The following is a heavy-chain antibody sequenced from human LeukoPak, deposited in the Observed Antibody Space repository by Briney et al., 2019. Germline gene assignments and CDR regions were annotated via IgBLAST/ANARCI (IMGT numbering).Heavy chain of an antibody. CDR2: ISSSSSAI. V-gene: IGHV3-48*02. Sequence: GSLRLSCATSGFTFISYSMNWVRQAPGKGLEWVSYISSSSSAIYYADSMKGRFTLSRDNAKSSLYLQMNSLRDEDTAVYYCARGRYYYGSGSYTDYFDYWGQGTLVTVSS. CDR3: ARGRYYYGSGSYTDYFDY. D-gene: IGHD3-10*01. CDR1: GFTFISYS. J-gene: IGHJ4*02.